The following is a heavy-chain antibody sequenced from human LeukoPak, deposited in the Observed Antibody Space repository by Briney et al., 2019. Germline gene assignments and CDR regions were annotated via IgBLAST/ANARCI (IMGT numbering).Heavy chain of an antibody. CDR3: ARLLRPLPGSGYMNWFDP. J-gene: IGHJ5*02. V-gene: IGHV3-15*01. Sequence: RSGGSLRLSCAASGFSFSNAWMSWVRQSVGKGLEWVGRIRPTSEGGTTDYGAPMHGRVTTSREDSKDMLYLQMDTLEAEDTGVYYCARLLRPLPGSGYMNWFDPWGPGTLVTVSS. CDR2: IRPTSEGGTT. CDR1: GFSFSNAW. D-gene: IGHD3-22*01.